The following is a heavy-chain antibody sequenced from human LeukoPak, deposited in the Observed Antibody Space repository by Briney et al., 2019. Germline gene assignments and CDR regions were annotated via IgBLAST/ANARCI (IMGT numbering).Heavy chain of an antibody. CDR1: GYTFPIYW. CDR2: IYPSDSDT. D-gene: IGHD1-26*01. Sequence: HGESLKISCKGSGYTFPIYWIGWVRQMPGKGLEWMGNIYPSDSDTRYSPSFQGQVTISADKSISTAYLQWSSLEASDTAMYYCARRSAAVSGTYYDYWGQGTLVTVSS. V-gene: IGHV5-51*01. CDR3: ARRSAAVSGTYYDY. J-gene: IGHJ4*02.